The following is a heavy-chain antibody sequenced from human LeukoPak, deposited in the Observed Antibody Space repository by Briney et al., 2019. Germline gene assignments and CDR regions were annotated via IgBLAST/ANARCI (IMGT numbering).Heavy chain of an antibody. CDR2: FDPEDGET. J-gene: IGHJ3*02. Sequence: ASVKVSCKVSGYTLTELSMHWVRQAPGKGLEWMGGFDPEDGETSYAQKFQGRVTMTRDTSTSTVYMELSSLRSEDTAVYYCARASLIVVVPAANAFDIWGQGTMVTVSS. D-gene: IGHD2-2*01. V-gene: IGHV1-24*01. CDR1: GYTLTELS. CDR3: ARASLIVVVPAANAFDI.